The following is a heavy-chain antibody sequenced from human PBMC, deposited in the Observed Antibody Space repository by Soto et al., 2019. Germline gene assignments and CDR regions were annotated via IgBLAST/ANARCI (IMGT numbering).Heavy chain of an antibody. D-gene: IGHD2-2*01. Sequence: ASVKVSCKASGYTFTGYYMHWVRQAPGQGLERMGWINPNSGGTNYAQKFQGWVTMTRDTSISTAYMELSRLRSDDTAVYYCAREAFCSSTSCYGGLVXXDPWGQGTLVT. V-gene: IGHV1-2*04. CDR1: GYTFTGYY. CDR2: INPNSGGT. CDR3: AREAFCSSTSCYGGLVXXDP. J-gene: IGHJ5*02.